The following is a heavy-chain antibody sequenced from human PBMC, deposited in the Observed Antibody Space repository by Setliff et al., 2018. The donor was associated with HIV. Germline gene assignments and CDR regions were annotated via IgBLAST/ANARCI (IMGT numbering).Heavy chain of an antibody. CDR3: AKAAVAMTTIAFGGPPGY. J-gene: IGHJ4*02. V-gene: IGHV1-69*11. CDR2: IIPFIDAT. D-gene: IGHD3-16*01. Sequence: SVKVSCKASGGTFRSYSINWVRQAPGQGLEWMGTIIPFIDATHYAQNFQGRLTITADESSNTAYMELSSLRLHDTAVYYCAKAAVAMTTIAFGGPPGYWGQGTLVTVSS. CDR1: GGTFRSYS.